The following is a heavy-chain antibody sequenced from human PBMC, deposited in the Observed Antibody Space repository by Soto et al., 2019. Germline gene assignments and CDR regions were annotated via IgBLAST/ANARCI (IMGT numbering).Heavy chain of an antibody. Sequence: PSETLSLTCAVYGESYSGYYWSWIRQPPGEGLEWIGEINQSGSTNYNPSLKSRVTISILTSKNQFSLKLSSVTAADTAVYYCAREGYNCSGGSCNEAVYYFDYWGQGTLVTVSS. CDR3: AREGYNCSGGSCNEAVYYFDY. V-gene: IGHV4-34*01. CDR1: GESYSGYY. CDR2: INQSGST. J-gene: IGHJ4*02. D-gene: IGHD2-15*01.